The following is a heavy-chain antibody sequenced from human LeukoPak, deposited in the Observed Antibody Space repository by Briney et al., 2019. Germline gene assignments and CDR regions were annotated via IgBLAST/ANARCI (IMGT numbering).Heavy chain of an antibody. CDR1: GFTFSSYA. CDR3: AKDRRILAARPVVGDFDY. CDR2: ISGSGGST. J-gene: IGHJ4*02. Sequence: GGSLRLSCAASGFTFSSYAMSWVRQAPGKGLEWVSAISGSGGSTYYADSVKGRFTISRDNSKNTLYLQMNSLRAEDTAVYYCAKDRRILAARPVVGDFDYWGQGTLVTVSS. V-gene: IGHV3-23*01. D-gene: IGHD6-6*01.